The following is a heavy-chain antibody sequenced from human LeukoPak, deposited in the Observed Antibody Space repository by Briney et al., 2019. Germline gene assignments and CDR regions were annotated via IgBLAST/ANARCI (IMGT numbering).Heavy chain of an antibody. CDR2: IYSGGST. V-gene: IGHV3-66*01. D-gene: IGHD1-26*01. CDR3: ARDGSGSLQYYFDY. CDR1: GFTVSSNY. Sequence: GGSLRLSCAASGFTVSSNYMSWVRQPPGKGLEGVSVIYSGGSTYYADSVKGRFTISRDNSKNTLYLQMNRLRAEDTAVYYCARDGSGSLQYYFDYWGQGTLVTVSS. J-gene: IGHJ4*02.